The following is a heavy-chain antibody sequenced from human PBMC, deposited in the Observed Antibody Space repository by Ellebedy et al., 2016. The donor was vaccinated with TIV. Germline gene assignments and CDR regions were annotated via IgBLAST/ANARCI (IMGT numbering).Heavy chain of an antibody. Sequence: ASVKVSCKASGYVFTAYHIHWVRQAPGQGLEWMGWLHPSSGGTNYAQNFQGRVSMTRDTSISTAYLELSRLKSDDTDVYYCAALPYISTSSAYWGQGTLVTVSS. D-gene: IGHD6-6*01. CDR1: GYVFTAYH. J-gene: IGHJ4*02. CDR2: LHPSSGGT. CDR3: AALPYISTSSAY. V-gene: IGHV1-2*02.